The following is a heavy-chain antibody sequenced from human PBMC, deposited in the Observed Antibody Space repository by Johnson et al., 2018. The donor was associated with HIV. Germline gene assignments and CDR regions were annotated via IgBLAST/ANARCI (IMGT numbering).Heavy chain of an antibody. D-gene: IGHD2/OR15-2a*01. CDR2: IVSDVSSA. J-gene: IGHJ3*01. CDR1: GFTFSPYW. CDR3: TKASTGTFWGAFDG. Sequence: VQLVESGGGLVQPGGSLRLSCAASGFTFSPYWVHWVRQAPGQGLVWVSRIVSDVSSAIYTDSVMGRFTISRDNTKNTVYLQMNSLRAEDTAVYYCTKASTGTFWGAFDGWGQGTMVTVSS. V-gene: IGHV3-74*02.